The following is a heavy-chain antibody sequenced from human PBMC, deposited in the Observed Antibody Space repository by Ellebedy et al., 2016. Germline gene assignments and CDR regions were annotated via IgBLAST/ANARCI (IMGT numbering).Heavy chain of an antibody. Sequence: GGSLRLSCAASGFTFSAYSMTWVRQAPGKGLEWVSTISSTSAGTYYADSVKGRFTISRDNSKNTLFLQMDSLRAEDTAVYYCAKRTKEGDATRFLDSWGQGTLVTVSS. CDR2: ISSTSAGT. D-gene: IGHD1-26*01. V-gene: IGHV3-23*01. CDR1: GFTFSAYS. J-gene: IGHJ4*02. CDR3: AKRTKEGDATRFLDS.